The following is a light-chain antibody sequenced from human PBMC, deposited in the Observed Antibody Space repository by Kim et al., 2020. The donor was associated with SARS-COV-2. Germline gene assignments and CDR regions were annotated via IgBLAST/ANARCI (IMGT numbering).Light chain of an antibody. CDR3: QQYYSAPQT. CDR1: QSVLYSSNNKNY. V-gene: IGKV4-1*01. Sequence: DTINCKSSQSVLYSSNNKNYLAWYQQKPGQPPKLLIYWASTRESGVPDRFSGSGSGTDFTLTISSLQAEDVAVYYCQQYYSAPQTFGQGTKVDIK. CDR2: WAS. J-gene: IGKJ1*01.